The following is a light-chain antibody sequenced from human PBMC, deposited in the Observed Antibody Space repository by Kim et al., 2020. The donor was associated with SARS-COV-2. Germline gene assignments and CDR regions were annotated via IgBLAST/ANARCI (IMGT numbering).Light chain of an antibody. Sequence: DIQMTQSPSSLSASVGDRVTITCRASQSISSYLNWYQQKPGKAPKLLIYAASSLQSGVPSRFSGSGSGTDFTLTISSLQPEDFATYYCQQSYSTPRITFGQGTRWRLN. CDR1: QSISSY. J-gene: IGKJ5*01. CDR3: QQSYSTPRIT. CDR2: AAS. V-gene: IGKV1-39*01.